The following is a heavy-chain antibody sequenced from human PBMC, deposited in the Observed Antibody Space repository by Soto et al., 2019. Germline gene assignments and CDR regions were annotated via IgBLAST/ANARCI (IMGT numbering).Heavy chain of an antibody. CDR3: ANSIN. J-gene: IGHJ4*02. CDR1: GFPFSSYG. CDR2: IWYDGSNK. Sequence: SLRLSCAASGFPFSSYGMHWARQAPGKGLDWVGVIWYDGSNKDYAESVKGRFTISRDNSKNMLYLQMNSLRADDTAVYYCANSINWGQGTLVTVSS. V-gene: IGHV3-33*03.